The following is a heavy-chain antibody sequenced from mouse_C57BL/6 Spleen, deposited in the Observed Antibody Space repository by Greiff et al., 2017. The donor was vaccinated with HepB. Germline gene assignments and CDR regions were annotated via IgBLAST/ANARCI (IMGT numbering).Heavy chain of an antibody. V-gene: IGHV3-6*01. CDR1: GYSITSGYY. CDR2: ISYDGSN. CDR3: AREFYYGSSYYFDY. J-gene: IGHJ2*01. Sequence: DVQLQESGPGLVKPSQSLSLTCSVTGYSITSGYYWNWIRQFPGNKLEWMGYISYDGSNNYNPSLKDRISITRDTSKNQFFLKLNSVTTEDTATYYCAREFYYGSSYYFDYWGQGTTLTVSS. D-gene: IGHD1-1*01.